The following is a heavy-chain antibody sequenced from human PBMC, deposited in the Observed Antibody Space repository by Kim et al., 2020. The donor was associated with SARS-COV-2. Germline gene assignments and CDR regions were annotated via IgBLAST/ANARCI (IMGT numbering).Heavy chain of an antibody. CDR2: IKSKTDGGTT. Sequence: GGSLRLSCAASGFTFSNAWMSWVRQAPGKGLEWVGRIKSKTDGGTTDYAAPVKGRFTISRDDSKHTLYLQMNSLKTEDTAVYYCTTTAPTTVVIDYWGQGTRATVSS. CDR3: TTTAPTTVVIDY. CDR1: GFTFSNAW. V-gene: IGHV3-15*01. J-gene: IGHJ4*02. D-gene: IGHD4-17*01.